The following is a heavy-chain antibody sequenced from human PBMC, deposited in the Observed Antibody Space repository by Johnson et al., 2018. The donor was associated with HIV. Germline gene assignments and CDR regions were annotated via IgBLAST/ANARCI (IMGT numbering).Heavy chain of an antibody. D-gene: IGHD3-16*01. Sequence: VQLVESGGGLVQPGGSLKLSCAASGFTFSGSAMHWVRQASGKGLEWVGRIRSKANSYATAYAASVKGRFTISRDDSKNTAYLQMNSLKTEDTAVYYCTSGNSCWAVDAFDIWGQVTMVTVSS. CDR3: TSGNSCWAVDAFDI. CDR2: IRSKANSYAT. V-gene: IGHV3-73*01. CDR1: GFTFSGSA. J-gene: IGHJ3*02.